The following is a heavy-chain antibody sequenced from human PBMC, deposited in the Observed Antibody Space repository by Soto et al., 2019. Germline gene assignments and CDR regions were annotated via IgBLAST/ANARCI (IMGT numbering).Heavy chain of an antibody. CDR2: ISYHGRDK. D-gene: IGHD4-17*01. V-gene: IGHV3-30*18. CDR1: GFTFSNYG. J-gene: IGHJ4*02. CDR3: AKDHLMTTVTTVGY. Sequence: QVQLVESGGGVVQPGRSLRLSCAASGFTFSNYGMHWVRQAPGKGLEWVAVISYHGRDKYYADSVKGRFTIPRDNSKNTRYLEMNSLRAEDTAVYYCAKDHLMTTVTTVGYWGQGTLVTVSS.